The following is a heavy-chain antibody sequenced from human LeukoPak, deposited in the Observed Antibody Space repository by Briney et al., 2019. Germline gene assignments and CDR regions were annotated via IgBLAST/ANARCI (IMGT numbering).Heavy chain of an antibody. J-gene: IGHJ4*02. CDR1: GFTFSDYY. CDR2: ISSSGNTT. V-gene: IGHV3-11*04. Sequence: PGGSRRLSCATSGFTFSDYYMSWIRQAPGKGLEWVSYISSSGNTTHYADSVKGRFTISRDNAKNSLYLQMNSLRAEDTAVYYCAKRSGSYGPLFDYWGQGTLVTVSS. CDR3: AKRSGSYGPLFDY. D-gene: IGHD5-18*01.